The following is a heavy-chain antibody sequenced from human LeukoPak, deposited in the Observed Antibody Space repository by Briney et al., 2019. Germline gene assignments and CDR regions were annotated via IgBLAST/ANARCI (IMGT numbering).Heavy chain of an antibody. CDR2: INHSGST. CDR3: ARGAAYYDSSRSSD. Sequence: SETLSLTCAVYGVASSGYSWSWSCQPPGKGLEWIGEINHSGSTNYNPSLKSRVTISVDTSKNQFSLKLSSVTAAGTAVYYCARGAAYYDSSRSSDWGQGTLVTVSS. D-gene: IGHD3-22*01. V-gene: IGHV4-34*01. J-gene: IGHJ4*02. CDR1: GVASSGYS.